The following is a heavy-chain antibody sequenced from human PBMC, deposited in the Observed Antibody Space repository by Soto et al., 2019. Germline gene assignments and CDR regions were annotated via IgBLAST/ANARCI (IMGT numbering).Heavy chain of an antibody. CDR3: GRGSPVVNY. J-gene: IGHJ4*01. CDR2: AHHSGTT. V-gene: IGHV4-59*08. Sequence: QVQLQQSGPGLVKPSETLSLTCTVSGDSISSDYWSWIRQPPGQGLEWIGYAHHSGTTHYNPSLQSRVTISLDTSKNRVSLNLNSVTAIDTAVYYCGRGSPVVNYWGHGTLVTVSP. CDR1: GDSISSDY. D-gene: IGHD3-10*01.